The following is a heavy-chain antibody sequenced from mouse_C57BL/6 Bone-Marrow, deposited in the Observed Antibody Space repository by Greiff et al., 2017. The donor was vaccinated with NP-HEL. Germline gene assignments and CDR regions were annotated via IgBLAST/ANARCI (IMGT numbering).Heavy chain of an antibody. V-gene: IGHV7-3*02. CDR1: GFTFTDYY. Sequence: DVQLQESGGGLIQPGGSLRLSCTTSGFTFTDYYMSWVRLPPGKALEWLGFIRNKANGYTTDYSASVKGRFTISRDNSQSIFYLQMNTLRAEDSATYYCARDRNDDIYWYFDVWGAGTTVTVSS. CDR3: ARDRNDDIYWYFDV. D-gene: IGHD2-3*01. CDR2: IRNKANGYTT. J-gene: IGHJ1*01.